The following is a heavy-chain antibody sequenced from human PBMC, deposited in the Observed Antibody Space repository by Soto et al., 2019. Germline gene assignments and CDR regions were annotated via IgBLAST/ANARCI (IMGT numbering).Heavy chain of an antibody. J-gene: IGHJ3*01. CDR3: AKDYVTVTPHYSCLSAV. CDR2: ISETSRAA. Sequence: EVQLLESGGRLVQPGGSLTVSCAASGFTSGTYAITWVRQAPGKGLQWVSAISETSRAAYYADSVRGRFIISRDVSKSTVHLQMNSLRAEDTAVYYFAKDYVTVTPHYSCLSAVWCQGTVVTVSS. V-gene: IGHV3-23*01. D-gene: IGHD2-15*01. CDR1: GFTSGTYA.